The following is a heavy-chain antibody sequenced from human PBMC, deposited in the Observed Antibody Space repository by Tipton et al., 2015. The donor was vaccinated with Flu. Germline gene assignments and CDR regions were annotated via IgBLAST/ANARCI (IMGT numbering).Heavy chain of an antibody. Sequence: QSGAEVKKPGASVKVSCKASGYTFTGYYMHWVRQAPGQGLEWMGWINPNSGGTNYAQKFQGRVTMTRDTSISTAYMELSRLRSDDTAVYYCARDGGIVGVKGGMDVWGQGTTVTVSS. CDR1: GYTFTGYY. CDR3: ARDGGIVGVKGGMDV. D-gene: IGHD1-26*01. CDR2: INPNSGGT. J-gene: IGHJ6*02. V-gene: IGHV1-2*02.